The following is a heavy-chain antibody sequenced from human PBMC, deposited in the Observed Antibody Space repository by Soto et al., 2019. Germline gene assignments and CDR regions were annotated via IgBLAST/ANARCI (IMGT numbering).Heavy chain of an antibody. V-gene: IGHV3-74*01. CDR1: GXTFSSYW. CDR2: INSDGSST. D-gene: IGHD6-19*01. Sequence: LRLSWAASGXTFSSYWMHWVRQAPGKGLVWVSRINSDGSSTSYADSVKGRFTISRDNAKNTLYLQMNSLRAEDTAVYYCARDRAVAAYFDYWGQGTLVTVSS. CDR3: ARDRAVAAYFDY. J-gene: IGHJ4*02.